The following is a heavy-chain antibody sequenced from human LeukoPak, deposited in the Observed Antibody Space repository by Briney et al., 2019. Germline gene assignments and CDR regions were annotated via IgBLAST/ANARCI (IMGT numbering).Heavy chain of an antibody. CDR2: IYYSGST. Sequence: SETLSLTCTVSGGSISSYYWSWIRQPPGKGLEWIGYIYYSGSTNYNPSLKSRVTISVDTSKNQFSLKLSSVTAADTAVYYCARAPYYYDSSGYLWYFDYWGQGTLVTVSS. J-gene: IGHJ4*02. V-gene: IGHV4-59*01. D-gene: IGHD3-22*01. CDR3: ARAPYYYDSSGYLWYFDY. CDR1: GGSISSYY.